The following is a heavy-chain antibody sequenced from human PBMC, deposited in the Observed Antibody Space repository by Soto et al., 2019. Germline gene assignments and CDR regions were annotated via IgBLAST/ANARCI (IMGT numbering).Heavy chain of an antibody. D-gene: IGHD3-10*01. V-gene: IGHV4-59*01. CDR3: AREGFTYYYGSGSSH. CDR2: IYYSGST. Sequence: SETLSLTCTVSGGSISSYYWSWIRQSPGKGLEWIGYIYYSGSTNYNPSLKSRVTISVDTSKNQFSLKLSSVTAADTAVYYCAREGFTYYYGSGSSHWGQGTLVTVS. CDR1: GGSISSYY. J-gene: IGHJ4*02.